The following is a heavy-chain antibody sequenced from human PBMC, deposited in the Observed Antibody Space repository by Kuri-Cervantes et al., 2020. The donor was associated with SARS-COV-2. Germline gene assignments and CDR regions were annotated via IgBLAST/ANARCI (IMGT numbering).Heavy chain of an antibody. CDR1: GFTFSSYE. Sequence: GESLKISCAASGFTFSSYEMNWVRQAPGKGLEWVSYISSSGSTIYYADSVKGRFTISRDNAKNSLYLQMNSLRAEDTAVYYCARGGLPYGGNSFDYWGQGTLVTVSS. V-gene: IGHV3-48*03. CDR2: ISSSGSTI. CDR3: ARGGLPYGGNSFDY. D-gene: IGHD4-23*01. J-gene: IGHJ4*02.